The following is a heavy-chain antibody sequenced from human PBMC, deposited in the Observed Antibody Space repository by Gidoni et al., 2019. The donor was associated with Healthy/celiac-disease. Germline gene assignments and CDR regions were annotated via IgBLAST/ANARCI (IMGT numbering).Heavy chain of an antibody. Sequence: QVQLVQSGAEVKKPGASVKVSCTASGYTFTSYYMHWVRQAPGQGLEWMGIINPSGGSTSYAQKFQGRVTMTRDTSTSTVYMELSSLRSEDTAVYYCARGPGMVRGVMSSPYYFDYWGQGTLVTVSS. D-gene: IGHD3-10*01. CDR1: GYTFTSYY. CDR3: ARGPGMVRGVMSSPYYFDY. V-gene: IGHV1-46*01. J-gene: IGHJ4*02. CDR2: INPSGGST.